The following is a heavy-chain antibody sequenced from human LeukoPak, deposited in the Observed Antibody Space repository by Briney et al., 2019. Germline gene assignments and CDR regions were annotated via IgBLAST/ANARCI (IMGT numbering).Heavy chain of an antibody. CDR3: ARMYYDFWSSRYYYYMDV. D-gene: IGHD3-3*01. Sequence: GASVKVSCKASGYTFTSYDINRVRQATGQGLEWMGWMNPNSGNTGYAQKFQGRVTMTRNTSISTAYMELSSLRSEDTAVYYCARMYYDFWSSRYYYYMDVWGKGTTVTVSS. J-gene: IGHJ6*03. V-gene: IGHV1-8*01. CDR1: GYTFTSYD. CDR2: MNPNSGNT.